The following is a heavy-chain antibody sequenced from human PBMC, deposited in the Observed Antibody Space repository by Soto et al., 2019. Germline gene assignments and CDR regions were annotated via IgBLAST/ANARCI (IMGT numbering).Heavy chain of an antibody. CDR1: GYTFTSYA. Sequence: AASVKVSCKASGYTFTSYAMHWVRQAPGQRLEWMGWINAGNGNTKYSQKFQGRVTITRDTSASTAYMELSSLRSEDTAVYYCARQRLLGYCSSTSCPAVYGMDVWGQGTTVTVSS. CDR3: ARQRLLGYCSSTSCPAVYGMDV. D-gene: IGHD2-2*01. CDR2: INAGNGNT. J-gene: IGHJ6*02. V-gene: IGHV1-3*01.